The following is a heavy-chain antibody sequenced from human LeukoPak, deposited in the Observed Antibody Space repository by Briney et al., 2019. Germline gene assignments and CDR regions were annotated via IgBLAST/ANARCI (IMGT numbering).Heavy chain of an antibody. V-gene: IGHV3-74*03. Sequence: PGGSLRLSCAASGFTVGHHYMHWLRQSPGQGLVWVSYVNTDGTTTTYADSVKGRFASSRDNAKNMVYLQMSSLRAEDTAVYYCVRDAPQSQFDYWGRGALVTISS. CDR1: GFTVGHHY. CDR2: VNTDGTTT. CDR3: VRDAPQSQFDY. D-gene: IGHD4-11*01. J-gene: IGHJ4*02.